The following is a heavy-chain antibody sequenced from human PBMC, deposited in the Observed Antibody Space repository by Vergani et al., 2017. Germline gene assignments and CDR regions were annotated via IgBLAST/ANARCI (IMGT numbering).Heavy chain of an antibody. Sequence: EVQLEESGGGLVLPGRSLRLSCVASGFTSAGYAMHWVRPAPGKGLEWVSGICWNSNGIGYADSVKGRFTIPRDNAKNSLYLQMNSLRAEDTALYYCAKDLGTSSGGGWFDPWGQGTLVTVSS. CDR2: ICWNSNGI. J-gene: IGHJ5*02. CDR3: AKDLGTSSGGGWFDP. V-gene: IGHV3-9*02. D-gene: IGHD6-6*01. CDR1: GFTSAGYA.